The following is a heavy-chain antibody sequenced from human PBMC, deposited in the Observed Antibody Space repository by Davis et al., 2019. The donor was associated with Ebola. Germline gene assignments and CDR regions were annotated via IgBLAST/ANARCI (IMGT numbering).Heavy chain of an antibody. Sequence: AASVKVSCKASGYTYTRYGISWVRQAPGQGLAWMGWISAYNGNTNYAQNLQGRVTMTTDTSTSTAYMEVRSLRYDDTAVYYRARAVTMVLPSGWFDPWGQGTLVTVSS. V-gene: IGHV1-18*01. CDR2: ISAYNGNT. CDR1: GYTYTRYG. J-gene: IGHJ5*02. CDR3: ARAVTMVLPSGWFDP. D-gene: IGHD3-10*01.